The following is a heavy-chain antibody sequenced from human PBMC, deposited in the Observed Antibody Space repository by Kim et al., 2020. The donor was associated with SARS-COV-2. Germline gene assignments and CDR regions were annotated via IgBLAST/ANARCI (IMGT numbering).Heavy chain of an antibody. Sequence: GGSLRLSCAASGFTFSTYFMSWVRQAPGKGLEWVANINQYESEKYYVGSVKGRFTVSRDNAKNSLYLQMNSLRADDTAVYYCARGWNGDQYGMDVWGQGTTVTVSS. CDR2: INQYESEK. V-gene: IGHV3-7*01. CDR3: ARGWNGDQYGMDV. CDR1: GFTFSTYF. J-gene: IGHJ6*02. D-gene: IGHD1-1*01.